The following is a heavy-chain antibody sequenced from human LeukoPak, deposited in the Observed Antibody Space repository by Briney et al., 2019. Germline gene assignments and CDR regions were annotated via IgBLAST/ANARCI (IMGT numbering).Heavy chain of an antibody. Sequence: GGSLRLSCAASGFTFSSYGMHWVRQAPGKGLEWVAVISYDGSNKYYADSVKGRFTISRDNSKNTLYLQMNSLRAEDTAVYYCAKSAIAVAGTDYWGQGTLVTVSS. CDR1: GFTFSSYG. D-gene: IGHD6-19*01. V-gene: IGHV3-30*18. CDR3: AKSAIAVAGTDY. J-gene: IGHJ4*02. CDR2: ISYDGSNK.